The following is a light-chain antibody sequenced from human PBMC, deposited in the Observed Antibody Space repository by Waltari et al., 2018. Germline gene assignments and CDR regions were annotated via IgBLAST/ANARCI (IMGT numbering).Light chain of an antibody. CDR1: HGISSF. Sequence: DIQLTQSPSFLSASIGDRVIITCRASHGISSFLAWYQHKPGKAPNLLIYDASTLQNVVPARFIGSGSGTEFTLTISSLQPEDFATYYCQQFNSYPRTFGQGTKVQIK. V-gene: IGKV1-9*01. J-gene: IGKJ2*01. CDR2: DAS. CDR3: QQFNSYPRT.